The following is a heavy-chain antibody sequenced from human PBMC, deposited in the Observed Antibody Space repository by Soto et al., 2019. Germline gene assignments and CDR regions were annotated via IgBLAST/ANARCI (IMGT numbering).Heavy chain of an antibody. CDR1: GFPLSTSGVG. Sequence: QITLKESGPTLVKPTQTLTLTCTFSGFPLSTSGVGVGWIRQPPGKALEWLALIYWDDDKRYSPSLKSRLTITKDTSKNQVVLTMTNMDPVDTATYYCAHREDIVGGGWFDPWGQGTLVTVSS. CDR3: AHREDIVGGGWFDP. D-gene: IGHD2-15*01. J-gene: IGHJ5*02. V-gene: IGHV2-5*02. CDR2: IYWDDDK.